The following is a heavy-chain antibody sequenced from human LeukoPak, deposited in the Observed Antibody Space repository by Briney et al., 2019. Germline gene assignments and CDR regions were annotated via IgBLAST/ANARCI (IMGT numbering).Heavy chain of an antibody. CDR2: ISWSSGSI. CDR3: ARTVAVGDFDY. CDR1: GFTFDGYA. V-gene: IGHV3-9*01. J-gene: IGHJ4*02. Sequence: PGGSLRLSCAASGFTFDGYAMHWVRQAPGKGLERVSGISWSSGSIGYADSVKGRFTISRDNAKNSLYLQMNSLRAEDTALYYCARTVAVGDFDYWGQGTLVTVSS. D-gene: IGHD6-19*01.